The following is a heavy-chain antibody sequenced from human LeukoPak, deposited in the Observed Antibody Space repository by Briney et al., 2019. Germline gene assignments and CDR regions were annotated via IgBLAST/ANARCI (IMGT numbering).Heavy chain of an antibody. Sequence: SETLSLTCTVSGGSISSSSYYWGWIRQPPGKGLEWIGSIYYSGSTYYNPSLKSRVTISVDTSKNQFSLKLRSVAAADTAVYYCARVGGITMIVVLITDAFDIWGQGTMVTVSS. D-gene: IGHD3-22*01. CDR2: IYYSGST. V-gene: IGHV4-39*07. CDR3: ARVGGITMIVVLITDAFDI. CDR1: GGSISSSSYY. J-gene: IGHJ3*02.